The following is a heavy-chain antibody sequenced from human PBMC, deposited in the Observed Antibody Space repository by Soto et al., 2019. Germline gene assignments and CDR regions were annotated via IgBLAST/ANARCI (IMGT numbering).Heavy chain of an antibody. CDR2: IRNRANNYAT. V-gene: IGHV3-73*01. CDR3: TIRFCSGGSCYADF. J-gene: IGHJ4*01. CDR1: GFTFSDSA. Sequence: TGGSLRLSCAASGFTFSDSAVHWVRQASGKGLEWIGRIRNRANNYATAYAASVKGRFTISRDDSKNTAYLQMNSLKTDDTAVYYCTIRFCSGGSCYADFWGHGTLVTVSS. D-gene: IGHD2-15*01.